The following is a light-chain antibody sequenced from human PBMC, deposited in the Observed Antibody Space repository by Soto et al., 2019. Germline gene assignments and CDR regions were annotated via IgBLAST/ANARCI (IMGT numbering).Light chain of an antibody. CDR2: DAS. CDR3: QQYNSYPWT. J-gene: IGKJ1*01. CDR1: QSISSW. V-gene: IGKV1-5*01. Sequence: DMQMTQSPSTLSASVGDRVTITCRASQSISSWLAWYQQKPGKAPKLLIYDASSLKSGVPSRFSGSGSGTEFTLTISGLQPDDFATYYCQQYNSYPWTFGQGTKVEIK.